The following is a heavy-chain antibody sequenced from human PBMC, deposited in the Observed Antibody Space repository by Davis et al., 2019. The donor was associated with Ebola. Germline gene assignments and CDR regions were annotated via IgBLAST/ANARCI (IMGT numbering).Heavy chain of an antibody. CDR3: TSSRDGYNYRDY. D-gene: IGHD5-24*01. V-gene: IGHV3-64D*08. CDR1: GFTFSSYA. CDR2: ISSNGGST. J-gene: IGHJ4*02. Sequence: GESLKISCAASGFTFSSYAMHWVRQAPGKGLEYVSAISSNGGSTYYADSVKGRFTISRDNSKNTLYLQMSSLRAEDTAVYYCTSSRDGYNYRDYWGQGTLVTVSS.